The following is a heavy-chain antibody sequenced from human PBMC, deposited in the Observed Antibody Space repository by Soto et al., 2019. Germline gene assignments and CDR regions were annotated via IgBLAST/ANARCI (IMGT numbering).Heavy chain of an antibody. V-gene: IGHV1-18*01. Sequence: QVQLVQSGTEVKKAGSAVKVSCKTSGYTFTTYGISSIRQAPGQGLEWIAWISVYNGDTNYAQNVQGRVTMTTDTLTTTAYLELRSLRSDDTAVYYCARVYCGGDCFSGGDFDYWGQGTLVTVS. CDR1: GYTFTTYG. J-gene: IGHJ4*02. CDR2: ISVYNGDT. CDR3: ARVYCGGDCFSGGDFDY. D-gene: IGHD2-21*01.